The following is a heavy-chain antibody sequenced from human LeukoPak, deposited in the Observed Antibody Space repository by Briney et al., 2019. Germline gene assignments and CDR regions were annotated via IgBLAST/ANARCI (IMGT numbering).Heavy chain of an antibody. CDR3: AKDGDYYDSSGYYPYFDY. J-gene: IGHJ4*02. D-gene: IGHD3-22*01. CDR2: ISSSSSYI. Sequence: GGSLRLSCAASGFTFSSYSMNWVRQAPGKGLEWVSSISSSSSYIYYADSVKGRFTISRDNSKNTLYLQMNSLRAEDTAVYYCAKDGDYYDSSGYYPYFDYWGQGTLVTVSS. V-gene: IGHV3-21*04. CDR1: GFTFSSYS.